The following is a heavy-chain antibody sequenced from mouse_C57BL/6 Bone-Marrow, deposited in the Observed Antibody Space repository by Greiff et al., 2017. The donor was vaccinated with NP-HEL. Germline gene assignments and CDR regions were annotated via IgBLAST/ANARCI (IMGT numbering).Heavy chain of an antibody. D-gene: IGHD2-3*01. CDR1: GFTFSDYG. CDR3: AKTYDGYPWFAY. Sequence: DVMLVESGGGLVKPGGSLKLSCAASGFTFSDYGMHWVRQAPEKGLEWVAYISSGSSTIYYADTVKGRFTISRDNAKNTLFLQMTSLRSEDTAMYYCAKTYDGYPWFAYWGQGTLVTVSA. J-gene: IGHJ3*01. V-gene: IGHV5-17*01. CDR2: ISSGSSTI.